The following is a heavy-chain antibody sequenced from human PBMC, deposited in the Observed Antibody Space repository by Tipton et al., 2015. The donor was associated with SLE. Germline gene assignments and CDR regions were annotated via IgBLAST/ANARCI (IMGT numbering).Heavy chain of an antibody. CDR2: IYGSGST. Sequence: TLSLTCTVSGGSISSGSYYWSWIRQPAGKGLEGIGHIYGSGSTIYNPSPKSRVPISVDTSKNHFSLKLSSVTAADTAVYYCARDRDYYDSSGLLLEGFDVWGQGTMVTVSS. CDR1: GGSISSGSYY. D-gene: IGHD3-22*01. CDR3: ARDRDYYDSSGLLLEGFDV. J-gene: IGHJ3*01. V-gene: IGHV4-61*09.